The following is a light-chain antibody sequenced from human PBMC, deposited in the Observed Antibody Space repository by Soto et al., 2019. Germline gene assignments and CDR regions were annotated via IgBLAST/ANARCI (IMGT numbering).Light chain of an antibody. J-gene: IGKJ1*01. CDR1: QSISSW. CDR2: DAS. V-gene: IGKV1-5*01. CDR3: QQYNSYQGT. Sequence: DIQMTQSPSTLSASVGDRVTITCRASQSISSWLAWYQQKPGKAPKLLIYDASSLESGVPSRYSGSGSGTEFTLTISSLQPDDFATYYCQQYNSYQGTFGQGTKV.